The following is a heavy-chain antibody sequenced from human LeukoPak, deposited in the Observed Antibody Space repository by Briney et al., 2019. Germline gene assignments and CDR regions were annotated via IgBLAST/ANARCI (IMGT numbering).Heavy chain of an antibody. CDR3: ARRGAGTHFDY. D-gene: IGHD6-19*01. CDR1: GYTFNGYY. V-gene: IGHV1-2*02. Sequence: GASVRVSCKSSGYTFNGYYMHWVRQAPGQGLEWMGWINPNSGGTNYAQKFQGRVTMTRDTSISTAYMELSRLRSDDTAVYYCARRGAGTHFDYWGQGTLVTVSS. CDR2: INPNSGGT. J-gene: IGHJ4*02.